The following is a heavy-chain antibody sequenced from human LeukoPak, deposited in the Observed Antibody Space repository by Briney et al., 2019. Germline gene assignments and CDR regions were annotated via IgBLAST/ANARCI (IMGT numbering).Heavy chain of an antibody. D-gene: IGHD6-13*01. J-gene: IGHJ4*02. V-gene: IGHV4-59*01. CDR2: IYYTGST. CDR1: GGSISTYY. CDR3: ARGVYIAAAQYGY. Sequence: SETLSLTCTISGGSISTYYWNWIRQPPGKGLEWIGYIYYTGSTNYNPSLRSRVTISVDTSKNQFSLKLSSVTAADTAVYYCARGVYIAAAQYGYWGQGTLVTVSS.